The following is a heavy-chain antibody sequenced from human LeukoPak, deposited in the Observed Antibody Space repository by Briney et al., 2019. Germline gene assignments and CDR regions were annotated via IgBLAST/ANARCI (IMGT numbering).Heavy chain of an antibody. V-gene: IGHV4-30-2*01. J-gene: IGHJ5*02. CDR2: IYHSGST. CDR1: GGSISSGGYS. CDR3: ARGGSDSGYDRKNWFDP. Sequence: SQTLSLTCAVSGGSISSGGYSWSWIRQPPGKGLEWIGYIYHSGSTYYNPSLKSRVTISVDKSKNQFSLKLSSVTAADTAVYYCARGGSDSGYDRKNWFDPWGQETLVTVSS. D-gene: IGHD5-12*01.